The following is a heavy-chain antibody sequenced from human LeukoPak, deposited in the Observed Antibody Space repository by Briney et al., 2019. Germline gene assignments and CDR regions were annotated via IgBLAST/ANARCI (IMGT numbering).Heavy chain of an antibody. CDR3: ATSGRQLVSYYYYYYMDV. Sequence: ASVKVSCKASGYTFTSYGISWVRQAPGQGLEWMGWISAYNGNTNYAQKLQGRVTMTTDTSTSTAYMELRSLRSDDTAVYYCATSGRQLVSYYYYYYMDVWGKGTTVTVSS. CDR2: ISAYNGNT. J-gene: IGHJ6*03. V-gene: IGHV1-18*01. D-gene: IGHD6-6*01. CDR1: GYTFTSYG.